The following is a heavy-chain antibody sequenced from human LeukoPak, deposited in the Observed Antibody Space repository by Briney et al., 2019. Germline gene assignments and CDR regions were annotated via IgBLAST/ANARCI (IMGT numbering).Heavy chain of an antibody. Sequence: SETLSLTCTVSGGSISSSSYYWGWIRQPPGKGLEWIGRIYTSGSTNYNPSLKSRVTISVDTSKNQFSLKLSSVTAADTAAYYCARDGYNADYYYYMDVWGKGTTVTISS. D-gene: IGHD5-24*01. V-gene: IGHV4-39*07. CDR1: GGSISSSSYY. CDR3: ARDGYNADYYYYMDV. CDR2: IYTSGST. J-gene: IGHJ6*03.